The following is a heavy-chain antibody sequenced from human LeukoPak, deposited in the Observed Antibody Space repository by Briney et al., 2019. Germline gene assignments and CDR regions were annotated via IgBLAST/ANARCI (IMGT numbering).Heavy chain of an antibody. CDR3: ARDQYYYDSSGYLFDY. CDR1: GGSISSYY. CDR2: IYTSGST. D-gene: IGHD3-22*01. J-gene: IGHJ4*02. V-gene: IGHV4-4*07. Sequence: SETLSLTCTVSGGSISSYYWSWIRQPAGKGLEWIGRIYTSGSTNYNPSLKRRVTMSVDTSKNQFSLRLSSVTAADTAVDYCARDQYYYDSSGYLFDYWGQGTLVTVSS.